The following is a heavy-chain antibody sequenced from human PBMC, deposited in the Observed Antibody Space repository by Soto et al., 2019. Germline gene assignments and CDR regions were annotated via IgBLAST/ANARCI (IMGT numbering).Heavy chain of an antibody. J-gene: IGHJ3*02. CDR3: ARSSSWYSFPDI. CDR2: IYYSGST. V-gene: IGHV4-59*01. D-gene: IGHD6-13*01. CDR1: GGSISSYY. Sequence: SETLSLTCTVSGGSISSYYWSWIRQPPGKGLEWIGYIYYSGSTNYNPSLKSRVTISVDTSKNQFSLKLSSVTAADTAVYYCARSSSWYSFPDIWGQGTMVTVSS.